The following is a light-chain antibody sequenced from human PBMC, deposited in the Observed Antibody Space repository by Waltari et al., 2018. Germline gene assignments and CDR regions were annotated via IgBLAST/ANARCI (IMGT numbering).Light chain of an antibody. J-gene: IGKJ2*01. CDR1: QGITSH. CDR3: QQLNSYLYS. Sequence: GDSVTITCRASQGITSHLAWYQQKSGRAPNFLIYAASTLRRGVPSRFSGSGSGTVFTLTINDLQPEDFATYYCQQLNSYLYSFGQGTEVVMK. CDR2: AAS. V-gene: IGKV1-9*01.